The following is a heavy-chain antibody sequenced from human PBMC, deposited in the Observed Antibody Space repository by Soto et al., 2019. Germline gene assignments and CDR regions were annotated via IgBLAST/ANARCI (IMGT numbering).Heavy chain of an antibody. J-gene: IGHJ5*02. CDR3: ARGPHYDTSLLAS. Sequence: QVQLVQSGAEMKKPGASVKVSCAASGDTFTGNYMHWVRQAPGQGLEWMGMISPNGGSRSHAQKFQGRLTMTRETSTSALYMELRSLTTEDTAVYYCARGPHYDTSLLASWGQGTLVTVSS. CDR2: ISPNGGSR. V-gene: IGHV1-46*01. CDR1: GDTFTGNY. D-gene: IGHD3-3*01.